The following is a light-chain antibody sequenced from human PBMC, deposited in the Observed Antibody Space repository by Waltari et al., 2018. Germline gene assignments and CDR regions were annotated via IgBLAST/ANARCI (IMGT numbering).Light chain of an antibody. CDR3: CSYTGRKTWV. CDR2: DIY. J-gene: IGLJ3*02. CDR1: SRDIGYYEY. Sequence: QTALTQPRSVSGSPGQSVTLSCTGTSRDIGYYEYVPWYQQHPGKAPKLIIHDIYRRPSGVPDRFSASKSGNTASLTISGLQADDEADYYCCSYTGRKTWVFGGGTKVTVL. V-gene: IGLV2-11*01.